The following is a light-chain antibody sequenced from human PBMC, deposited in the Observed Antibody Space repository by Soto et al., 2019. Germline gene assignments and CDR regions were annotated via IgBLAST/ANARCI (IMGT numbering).Light chain of an antibody. J-gene: IGLJ1*01. Sequence: SVLTQPPSASGSPGQSVTISCTGTSSDVGGYNYVSWYQQHPGKAPKLMIYEVSKRPSGVPDRFSGSKSGNTASLTASGLQAEDEADYYCSSYAGSSNDVFGTGTKVTVL. CDR3: SSYAGSSNDV. CDR2: EVS. V-gene: IGLV2-8*01. CDR1: SSDVGGYNY.